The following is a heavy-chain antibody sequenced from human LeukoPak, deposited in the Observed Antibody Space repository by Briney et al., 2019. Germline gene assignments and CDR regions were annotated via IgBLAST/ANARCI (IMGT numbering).Heavy chain of an antibody. J-gene: IGHJ4*02. Sequence: SETLSLTCTASGGSISSYYWSWIRQHPGKGLEWIGYIYYSGSTYYNPSLKSRVTISVDTSKNQFSLKLSSVTAADTAVYYCARGNGDYPNFDYWGQGPLVPVSS. CDR3: ARGNGDYPNFDY. CDR1: GGSISSYY. V-gene: IGHV4-59*06. D-gene: IGHD4-17*01. CDR2: IYYSGST.